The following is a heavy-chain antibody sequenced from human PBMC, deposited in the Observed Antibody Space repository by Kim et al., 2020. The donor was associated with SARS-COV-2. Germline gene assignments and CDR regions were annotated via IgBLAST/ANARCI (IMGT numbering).Heavy chain of an antibody. J-gene: IGHJ6*02. D-gene: IGHD3-22*01. CDR3: AREPLIYYDSSGYPHQYGMDV. V-gene: IGHV4-31*03. CDR1: GGSISSGGYY. CDR2: IYYSGST. Sequence: SETLSLTCTVSGGSISSGGYYWSWIRQHPGKGLEWIGYIYYSGSTYYNPSLKSRVTISVDTSKNQFSLKLSSVTAADTAVYYCAREPLIYYDSSGYPHQYGMDVLGQGTTVTVSS.